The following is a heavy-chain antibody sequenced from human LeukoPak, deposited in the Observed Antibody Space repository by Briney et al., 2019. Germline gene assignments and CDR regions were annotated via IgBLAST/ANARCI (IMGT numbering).Heavy chain of an antibody. V-gene: IGHV3-49*04. CDR2: IRCKTYDGTT. J-gene: IGHJ4*02. Sequence: GGPLRLSCTASGFTLGDYAMSWVPQAPGKGLEGVGFIRCKTYDGTTEYAASVKGRFTISRDDSKRIAYLQMNSLKTDDTAVYYCTRVWLQYFDYWGQGTLITVSS. CDR3: TRVWLQYFDY. D-gene: IGHD5-24*01. CDR1: GFTLGDYA.